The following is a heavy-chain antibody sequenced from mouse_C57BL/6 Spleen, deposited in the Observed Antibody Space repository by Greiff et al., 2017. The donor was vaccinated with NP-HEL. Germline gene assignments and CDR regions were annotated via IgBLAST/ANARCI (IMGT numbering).Heavy chain of an antibody. CDR2: IRSKSNNYAT. D-gene: IGHD3-3*01. CDR1: GFSFNTYA. Sequence: EVQLVESGGGLVQPKGSLKLSCAASGFSFNTYAMNWVRQAPGKGLEWVARIRSKSNNYATYYADSVKDRFTISRDDSESMLYLQMNNLKTEDTAMYYCVRQGWGAMDYWGQGTSVTVSS. CDR3: VRQGWGAMDY. V-gene: IGHV10-1*01. J-gene: IGHJ4*01.